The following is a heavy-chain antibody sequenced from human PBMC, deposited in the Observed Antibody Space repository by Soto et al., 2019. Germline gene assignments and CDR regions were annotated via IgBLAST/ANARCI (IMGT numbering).Heavy chain of an antibody. CDR3: ARDQWLVAGFDP. Sequence: EVQLVESGGGLVQPGGSLRLSCAASGFTFSSYSMNWVRQAPGKGLEWVSYISSSSSTIYYADSVKGRFTISRDNAKNSLYLHMNSLRDEDTAVYYCARDQWLVAGFDPWGQGTLVTVSS. CDR1: GFTFSSYS. V-gene: IGHV3-48*02. J-gene: IGHJ5*02. CDR2: ISSSSSTI. D-gene: IGHD6-19*01.